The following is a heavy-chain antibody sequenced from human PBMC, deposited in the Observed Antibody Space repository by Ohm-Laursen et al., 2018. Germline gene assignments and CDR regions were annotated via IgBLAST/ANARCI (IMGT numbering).Heavy chain of an antibody. D-gene: IGHD2-8*01. V-gene: IGHV3-23*01. CDR1: GFTFSSYA. Sequence: GSLRLSCAASGFTFSSYAMSWVRQAPGKGLEWVSAISGSGGSTYYADSVKGRFTISRDNSKDTLYLQMNSLRAEDTAVYYCAKDIVMVYAAYNWFDSWGQGTLVTVSS. J-gene: IGHJ5*01. CDR2: ISGSGGST. CDR3: AKDIVMVYAAYNWFDS.